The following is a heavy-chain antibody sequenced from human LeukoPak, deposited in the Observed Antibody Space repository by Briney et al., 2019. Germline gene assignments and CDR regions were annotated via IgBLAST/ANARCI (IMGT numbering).Heavy chain of an antibody. J-gene: IGHJ4*02. CDR1: GGSFSGYY. Sequence: KPSETLSLTCAVYGGSFSGYYWSWIRQPPGKGLEWIGEINHSGSTNYNPSLKSRVTISVDTSKNQFSLKLSSVTAADTAVYYCARGDYYDSSGYQISQDYWGQGTLVTVSS. CDR3: ARGDYYDSSGYQISQDY. CDR2: INHSGST. D-gene: IGHD3-22*01. V-gene: IGHV4-34*01.